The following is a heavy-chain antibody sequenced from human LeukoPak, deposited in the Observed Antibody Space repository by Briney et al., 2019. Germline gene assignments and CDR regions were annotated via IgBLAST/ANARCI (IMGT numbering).Heavy chain of an antibody. CDR3: AKGARRTKRFLEWLLTYYFDY. V-gene: IGHV3-23*01. CDR1: GFTFSSYA. Sequence: GGSLRLSCAASGFTFSSYAMNWVRQAPGKGLEWVSAISGSGGSTYYADSVKGRFTISRGNSKNTLYLQMNSLRAEDTAVYYCAKGARRTKRFLEWLLTYYFDYWAREPWSPSPQ. D-gene: IGHD3-3*01. J-gene: IGHJ4*02. CDR2: ISGSGGST.